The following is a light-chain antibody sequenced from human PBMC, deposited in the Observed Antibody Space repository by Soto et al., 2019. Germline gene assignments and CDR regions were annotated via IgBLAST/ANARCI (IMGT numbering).Light chain of an antibody. Sequence: DIQMTQSPSSVSVSVGDTVTITCRSSQPISSWVAWYQQKPGKAPKLLISAASSLQSGVPSRFSGSGSGTDFSLTISSLQPEDFATYYCQQANSFPLTFGGGTKV. CDR3: QQANSFPLT. J-gene: IGKJ4*01. CDR1: QPISSW. CDR2: AAS. V-gene: IGKV1-12*01.